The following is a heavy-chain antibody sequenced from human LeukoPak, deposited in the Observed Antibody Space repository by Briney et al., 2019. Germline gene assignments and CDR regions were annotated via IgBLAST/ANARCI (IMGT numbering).Heavy chain of an antibody. CDR1: GFTFVTYV. V-gene: IGHV3-15*01. D-gene: IGHD2-2*01. J-gene: IGHJ4*02. CDR3: TTIPHFYCSSTSCYPSDY. CDR2: IKSKTDGGTT. Sequence: PGGSLRLSCAASGFTFVTYVMTWVRQSPGKGLEWVGRIKSKTDGGTTDYAAPVKGRFTISRDDSKNTLYLQMNSLKTEDTAVYYCTTIPHFYCSSTSCYPSDYWGQGTLVTVSS.